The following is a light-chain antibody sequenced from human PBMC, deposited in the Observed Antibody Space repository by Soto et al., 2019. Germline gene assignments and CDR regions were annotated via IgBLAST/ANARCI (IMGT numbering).Light chain of an antibody. CDR3: VSYTSSTTYV. V-gene: IGLV2-14*03. CDR2: DVA. Sequence: SVLTQPASVSDSPGQSITISCTGTSSDVGGSNFVSWYQQHPGKPPKLIIYDVANRPSGVSNRFSGSKSGSTAFLIISRLQTEDEADYYCVSYTSSTTYVFGTGTKVTVL. J-gene: IGLJ1*01. CDR1: SSDVGGSNF.